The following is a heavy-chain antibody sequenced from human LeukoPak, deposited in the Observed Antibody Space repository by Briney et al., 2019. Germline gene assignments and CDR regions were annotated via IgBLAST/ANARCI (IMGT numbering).Heavy chain of an antibody. Sequence: ASVKVSCKVSGYTLTELSMHWVRQAPGKGLEWMGGFDPEDGETIYAQKFQGRVTMTEDTPTDTAYMELSSLRSEDTAVYYCATVAGSGSYKYFDYWGQGTLVTVSS. CDR2: FDPEDGET. J-gene: IGHJ4*02. CDR1: GYTLTELS. V-gene: IGHV1-24*01. CDR3: ATVAGSGSYKYFDY. D-gene: IGHD3-10*01.